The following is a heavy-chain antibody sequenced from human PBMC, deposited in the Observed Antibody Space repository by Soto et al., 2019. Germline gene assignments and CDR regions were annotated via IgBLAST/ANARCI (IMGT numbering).Heavy chain of an antibody. CDR2: ISISDGKT. D-gene: IGHD3-22*01. Sequence: EVQLLESGGGLEQPGGSLRLSCAASGFTLRSYAMNWVRQAPGKGLEWVSAISISDGKTYYANSVKGRFTVSGDNSKNTLYLQMSSLRAEDTAVYYCAKDPYYASPWGQGTLVTVSS. V-gene: IGHV3-23*01. J-gene: IGHJ5*02. CDR3: AKDPYYASP. CDR1: GFTLRSYA.